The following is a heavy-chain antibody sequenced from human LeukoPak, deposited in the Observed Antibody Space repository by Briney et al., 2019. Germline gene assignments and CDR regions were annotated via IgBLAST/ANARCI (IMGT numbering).Heavy chain of an antibody. CDR1: GFTFSRHG. D-gene: IGHD5-18*01. V-gene: IGHV3-30*02. CDR2: IWDDGSKK. CDR3: AKDSGGYSYGPGS. Sequence: PGGSLRLSCEASGFTFSRHGMHWVRQGPGKGLQWVSIIWDDGSKKYYADSVKGRFTISRDNSKNTLYLQMNSLRAEDTAVYYCAKDSGGYSYGPGSWGQGTLVTVSS. J-gene: IGHJ5*02.